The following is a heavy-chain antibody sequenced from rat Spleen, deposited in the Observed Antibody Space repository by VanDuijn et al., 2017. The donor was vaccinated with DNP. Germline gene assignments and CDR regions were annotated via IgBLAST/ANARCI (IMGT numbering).Heavy chain of an antibody. CDR3: AGRPPPTRGPFDY. CDR2: ISTGGGNT. Sequence: EVQLVESGGGLVQPGRSLKLSCAVSRITFSDHNMAWVRQAPTKGLEWVASISTGGGNTYYRDSVKGRFTISRDNAKSTLYLQMDSLRSEDTATYYCAGRPPPTRGPFDYWGQGVTVTVSS. D-gene: IGHD1-4*01. J-gene: IGHJ2*01. V-gene: IGHV5-25*01. CDR1: RITFSDHN.